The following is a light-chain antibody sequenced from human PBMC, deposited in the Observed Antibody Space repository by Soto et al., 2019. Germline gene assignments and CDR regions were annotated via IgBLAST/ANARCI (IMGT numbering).Light chain of an antibody. Sequence: QSVLTQPPSVSGAPGQRVTISCTGSSSNIGAGYDVHWYQQLPGTAPKLLIYGNSNRPSGVPDRFSGSKSGTSASLAINGLQAEDEADYYCQSYDSSLSGYYVFGTGTKHTVL. V-gene: IGLV1-40*01. J-gene: IGLJ1*01. CDR1: SSNIGAGYD. CDR3: QSYDSSLSGYYV. CDR2: GNS.